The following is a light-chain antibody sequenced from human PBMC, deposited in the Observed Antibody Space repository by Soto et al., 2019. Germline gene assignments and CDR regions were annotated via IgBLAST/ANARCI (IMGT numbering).Light chain of an antibody. CDR1: SSDIGRYKY. J-gene: IGLJ2*01. V-gene: IGLV2-14*01. CDR2: DVS. CDR3: SSYTSSSTLI. Sequence: QSALTQPASVSGSPGQSVTISCTGTSSDIGRYKYVSWYQQHAGKAPKLIMYDVSNRPSGVTSRFSGSKSGKTASLTISGLQADDEADYYCSSYTSSSTLIFGGGTKVTVL.